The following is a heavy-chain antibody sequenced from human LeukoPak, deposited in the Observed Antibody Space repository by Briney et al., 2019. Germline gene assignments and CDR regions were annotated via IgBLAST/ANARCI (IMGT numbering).Heavy chain of an antibody. CDR2: INTNTGNP. V-gene: IGHV7-4-1*02. CDR3: ARDGFVPDRTSNYYYYYMDV. J-gene: IGHJ6*03. D-gene: IGHD3-10*01. CDR1: GYTFTSYA. Sequence: ASVKVSCKASGYTFTSYAMNWVRQAPGRGLEWMGWINTNTGNPTYAQGFTGRFVFSLDTSVSTAYLQISSLKAEDTAVYYCARDGFVPDRTSNYYYYYMDVWGKGTTVTVSS.